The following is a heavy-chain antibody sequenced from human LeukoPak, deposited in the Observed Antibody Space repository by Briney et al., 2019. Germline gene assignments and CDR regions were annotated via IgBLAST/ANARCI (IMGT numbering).Heavy chain of an antibody. Sequence: ASVKVSCKASGYTFTSYAMHWVRQAPGQRLEWMGWINAGNGNTKYSQKFQGRVTITRDTSASTAYMELSSLRSEDTAVYYCARSPPVIVVVQHGSAFMVWGQGTTVTVSS. J-gene: IGHJ6*02. D-gene: IGHD3-22*01. CDR1: GYTFTSYA. CDR2: INAGNGNT. CDR3: ARSPPVIVVVQHGSAFMV. V-gene: IGHV1-3*01.